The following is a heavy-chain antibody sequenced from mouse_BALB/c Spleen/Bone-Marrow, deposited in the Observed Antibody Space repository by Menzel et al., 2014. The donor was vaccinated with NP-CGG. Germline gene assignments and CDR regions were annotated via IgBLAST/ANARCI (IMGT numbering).Heavy chain of an antibody. CDR1: GYSFTSYY. J-gene: IGHJ4*01. V-gene: IGHV1-66*01. Sequence: QVQLLQPGPELAKPGASVKISCKASGYSFTSYYIHWVKQRPGQGLEWIGWIFPGSGNTKYNEQFKGKATLTADTSSSTTYIQLSRRTGEHCAVDFCARGRSAGGSCDSMDYWGQGTAVTGPS. CDR2: IFPGSGNT. CDR3: ARGRSAGGSCDSMDY.